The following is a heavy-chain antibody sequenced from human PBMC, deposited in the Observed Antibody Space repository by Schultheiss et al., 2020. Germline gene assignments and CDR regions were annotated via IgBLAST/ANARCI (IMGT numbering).Heavy chain of an antibody. CDR1: GGSISSSSNY. Sequence: SETLSLTCTVSGGSISSSSNYWGWIRQPPGKGLEWIESIYYSGSTYYNPSLKSRVTISVDTSKNQFSLKLSSVTAADTAVYYCARLGGVAGSDYFDYWGRGALVTVAS. CDR2: IYYSGST. J-gene: IGHJ4*01. CDR3: ARLGGVAGSDYFDY. D-gene: IGHD6-19*01. V-gene: IGHV4-39*01.